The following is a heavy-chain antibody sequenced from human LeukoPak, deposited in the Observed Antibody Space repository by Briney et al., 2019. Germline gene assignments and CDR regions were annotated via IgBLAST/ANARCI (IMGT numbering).Heavy chain of an antibody. J-gene: IGHJ4*02. CDR3: VRVGDYYDSGGYQGFDY. CDR2: ISSSSHYI. V-gene: IGHV3-21*01. Sequence: GGSLRLSCAASGFAFSSYTMNRVRQAPGKGLEWVSSISSSSHYIYYADSAKGRFTISRDNAKNSVYLQMNSLRDEDTAVYYCVRVGDYYDSGGYQGFDYWGQGTLVTVSS. D-gene: IGHD3-22*01. CDR1: GFAFSSYT.